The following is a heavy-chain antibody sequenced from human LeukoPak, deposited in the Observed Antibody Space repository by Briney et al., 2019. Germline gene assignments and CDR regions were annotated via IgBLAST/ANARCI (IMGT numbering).Heavy chain of an antibody. V-gene: IGHV1-18*01. CDR1: GYTFTSYG. CDR3: ARELTITMVRGVIGPDAFDI. D-gene: IGHD3-10*01. CDR2: ISAYNGNT. J-gene: IGHJ3*02. Sequence: GASVKVSCKASGYTFTSYGISWVRQAPGQGLEWMGWISAYNGNTNYAQKLQGRVTMTTDTSTSTAYMELRSLRSDDTAVYYCARELTITMVRGVIGPDAFDIWGQGTMVTVSS.